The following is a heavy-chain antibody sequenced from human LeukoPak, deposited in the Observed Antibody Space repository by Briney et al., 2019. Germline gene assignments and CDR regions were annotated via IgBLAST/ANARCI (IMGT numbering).Heavy chain of an antibody. Sequence: PGGSLRLSCAASGFTFSSYSMNWVRQAPGKGLEWVPYISSSSSTIYYADSVKGRFTISRDNAKNSLYLQMNSLRDEDTAVYYCARVVTYYGSGSYYKRFQRKGWFDPWGQGTLVTVSS. CDR1: GFTFSSYS. J-gene: IGHJ5*02. D-gene: IGHD3-10*01. CDR3: ARVVTYYGSGSYYKRFQRKGWFDP. V-gene: IGHV3-48*02. CDR2: ISSSSSTI.